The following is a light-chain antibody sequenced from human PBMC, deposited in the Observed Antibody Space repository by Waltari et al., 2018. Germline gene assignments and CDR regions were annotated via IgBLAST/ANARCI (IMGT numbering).Light chain of an antibody. CDR3: QQRRNWPLT. V-gene: IGKV3-11*01. CDR2: DAS. J-gene: IGKJ4*01. Sequence: EIVLTQSPDIMSFSPGERATLSCRASQSVGTYLAWYQRQPGQSPRLLIYDASYRATGIPARFSGSGSETDFTLTISSLQPEDFAVYYCQQRRNWPLTFGGGTRVQI. CDR1: QSVGTY.